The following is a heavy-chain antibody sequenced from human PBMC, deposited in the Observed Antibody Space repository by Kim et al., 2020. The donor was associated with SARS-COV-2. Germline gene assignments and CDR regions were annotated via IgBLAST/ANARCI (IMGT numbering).Heavy chain of an antibody. V-gene: IGHV1-69*04. CDR3: ARDFERNYYYYGMDV. J-gene: IGHJ6*02. D-gene: IGHD3-9*01. Sequence: QKFQGRVTITADKSTSTAYMELSSLRSEDTAVYYCARDFERNYYYYGMDVWGQGTTVTVSS.